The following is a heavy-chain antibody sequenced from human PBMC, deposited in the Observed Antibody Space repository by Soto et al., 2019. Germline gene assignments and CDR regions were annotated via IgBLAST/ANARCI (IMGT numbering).Heavy chain of an antibody. J-gene: IGHJ5*01. D-gene: IGHD3-10*01. CDR1: GYTFTSYG. CDR3: AGAVMSAGARRWFDS. CDR2: ISAYNGNT. Sequence: GASVKVSCKASGYTFTSYGISWVRQAPGQGLEWMGWISAYNGNTNYAQKLQGRVTMTTDTSTSTAYMELRSLRSDDTAVYYCAGAVMSAGARRWFDSWGQGTLVTVS. V-gene: IGHV1-18*01.